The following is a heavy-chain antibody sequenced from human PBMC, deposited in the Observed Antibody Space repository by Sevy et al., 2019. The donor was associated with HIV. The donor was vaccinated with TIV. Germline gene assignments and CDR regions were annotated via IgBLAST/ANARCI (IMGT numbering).Heavy chain of an antibody. CDR3: ASNGRKGPLYYGMDV. V-gene: IGHV1-2*02. CDR2: INPNSGGT. CDR1: GYTFTGYY. J-gene: IGHJ6*02. D-gene: IGHD2-8*01. Sequence: ASVNVSCKASGYTFTGYYMHWVRQAPGQGLEWMGWINPNSGGTNYAQKFQGRVTMTRDTSISTAYMELSRLRSDDTAVYYCASNGRKGPLYYGMDVWGQGTTVTVSS.